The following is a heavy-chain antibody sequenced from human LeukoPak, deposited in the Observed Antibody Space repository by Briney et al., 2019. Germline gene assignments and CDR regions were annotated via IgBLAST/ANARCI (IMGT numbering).Heavy chain of an antibody. J-gene: IGHJ6*02. CDR1: GGSISSYY. CDR3: ARVPHYDILTGYTQTNYYYGMDI. V-gene: IGHV4-59*01. CDR2: IYYSGST. Sequence: SETLSLTCTVSGGSISSYYWSWIRQPPGKGLGWIGYIYYSGSTNYNPSLKSRVTISVDTSKNQFSLKLSSVTAADTAVYYCARVPHYDILTGYTQTNYYYGMDIWGQGTTVTVSS. D-gene: IGHD3-9*01.